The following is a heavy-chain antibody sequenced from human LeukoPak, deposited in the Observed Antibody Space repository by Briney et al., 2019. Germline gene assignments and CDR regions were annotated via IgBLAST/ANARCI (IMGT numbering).Heavy chain of an antibody. V-gene: IGHV3-11*01. D-gene: IGHD3-10*01. CDR1: GFTFSDYY. J-gene: IGHJ6*03. CDR3: AREQITMVRGVIVDYYYYYMDV. Sequence: GGSLRLSCAASGFTFSDYYMSWIRQAPGKGLEWVSYISSSGSTIYYADSVKGRFTISRDNAKNSLYLQMNSLRAEDTAVYYCAREQITMVRGVIVDYYYYYMDVWGKGTTVTVSS. CDR2: ISSSGSTI.